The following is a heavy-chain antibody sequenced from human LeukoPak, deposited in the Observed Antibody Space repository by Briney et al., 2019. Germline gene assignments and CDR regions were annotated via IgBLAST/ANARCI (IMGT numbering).Heavy chain of an antibody. D-gene: IGHD3-3*01. CDR2: FDPEDGET. CDR3: ATVSGHYDFWSGYYAAFDY. J-gene: IGHJ4*02. V-gene: IGHV1-24*01. CDR1: GYTLTELS. Sequence: ASVKVSCKVSGYTLTELSMHWVRQAPGKGLEWMGGFDPEDGETIYAQKFQGRVTMTEDTSTDTAYMELSSLRSEDTAVYYGATVSGHYDFWSGYYAAFDYWGQGTLVTVSS.